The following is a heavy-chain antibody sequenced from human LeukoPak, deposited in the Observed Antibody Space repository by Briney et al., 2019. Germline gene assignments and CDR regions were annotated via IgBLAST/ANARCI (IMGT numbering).Heavy chain of an antibody. Sequence: GGSLRLSCAASGFSFSSYGMHWVRQAPGKGLEWVAVISSDGSIDYYADSVRGRFTVSRDNSKNTLYLQVNSLRVEDTAVYYCTRGLHRIAVAGKGSHPFDYWGQGTLVTVSS. J-gene: IGHJ4*02. D-gene: IGHD6-13*01. CDR2: ISSDGSID. V-gene: IGHV3-30*03. CDR3: TRGLHRIAVAGKGSHPFDY. CDR1: GFSFSSYG.